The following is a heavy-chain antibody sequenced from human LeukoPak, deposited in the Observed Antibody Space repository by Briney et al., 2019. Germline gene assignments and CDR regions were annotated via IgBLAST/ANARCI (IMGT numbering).Heavy chain of an antibody. D-gene: IGHD3-22*01. CDR1: GFTFGSYG. Sequence: GGSLRLSCAASGFTFGSYGMHWVRQAPGKGLEWVAFIRYDGSNKYYADSVKGRFTISRDNSKNTLYLQMNSLRAEDTAVYYCAKEGSSDYYDSSGYMVGWGQGTLVTVSS. CDR2: IRYDGSNK. V-gene: IGHV3-30*02. CDR3: AKEGSSDYYDSSGYMVG. J-gene: IGHJ4*02.